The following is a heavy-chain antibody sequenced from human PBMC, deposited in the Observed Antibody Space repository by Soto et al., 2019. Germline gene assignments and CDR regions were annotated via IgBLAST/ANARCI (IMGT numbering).Heavy chain of an antibody. V-gene: IGHV4-34*01. Sequence: KSSETLSLTCAVYGGSFSGYYWSWIRQPPGKGLEWIGEINHSGSTNYNPSLKSRVTISVDTSKNQFSLKLSSVTAADTAVYYCAGYGSGTHQSDYLGQGTLVTVSS. J-gene: IGHJ4*02. CDR3: AGYGSGTHQSDY. D-gene: IGHD3-10*01. CDR1: GGSFSGYY. CDR2: INHSGST.